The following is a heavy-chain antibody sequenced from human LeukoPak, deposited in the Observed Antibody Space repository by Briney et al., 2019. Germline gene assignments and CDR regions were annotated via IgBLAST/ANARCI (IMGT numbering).Heavy chain of an antibody. J-gene: IGHJ6*02. V-gene: IGHV3-23*01. CDR1: GFTFSTYA. CDR3: AREAAESYGMDV. D-gene: IGHD3-10*01. Sequence: SGGSLRLSCAASGFTFSTYAMSWVRQAPGKGLEWVSAISGSGGSTYYADSVKGRFTISRDNSKNTLYLQMNSLRVEDTAVYYCAREAAESYGMDVWGQGTTVTVSS. CDR2: ISGSGGST.